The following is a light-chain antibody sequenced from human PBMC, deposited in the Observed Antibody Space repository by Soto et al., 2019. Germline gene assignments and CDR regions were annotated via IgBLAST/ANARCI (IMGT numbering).Light chain of an antibody. CDR2: GAS. Sequence: ERVMTQSPGTLSVSPGERATLSCRASQSVSTNLAWYQQKPGQAPRLLIYGASTRATGVPARFSGSGSGTDFTLTISSLQSEDFAVYYCQQYTNWPPITFGQGTRLEIK. J-gene: IGKJ5*01. CDR3: QQYTNWPPIT. V-gene: IGKV3-15*01. CDR1: QSVSTN.